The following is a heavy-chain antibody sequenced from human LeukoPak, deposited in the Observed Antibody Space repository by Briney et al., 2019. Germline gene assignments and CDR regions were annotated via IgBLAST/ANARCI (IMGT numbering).Heavy chain of an antibody. J-gene: IGHJ4*02. CDR2: INPSGGST. CDR3: ARDSGKLELRYYFDY. V-gene: IGHV1-46*01. D-gene: IGHD1-7*01. Sequence: ASVKVSCKASGYTFTSYYMHWVRQAPGQGLEWVGIINPSGGSTSYAQKFQGRVTMTRDMSTSTVYMELSSLRSEDTAVYYCARDSGKLELRYYFDYWGQGTLVTVSS. CDR1: GYTFTSYY.